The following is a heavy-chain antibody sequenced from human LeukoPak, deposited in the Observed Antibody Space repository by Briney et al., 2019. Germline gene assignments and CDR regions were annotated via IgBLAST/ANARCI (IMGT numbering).Heavy chain of an antibody. J-gene: IGHJ4*02. CDR3: ARVDCNSTSCYPIDY. D-gene: IGHD2-2*01. Sequence: ASVKVSCKASGYTFTSYGISWVRQAPGQGLEWMGWISAYNGNINYAQKLQGRVTMTTDTSTSTAYMELRSLRSDDTAVYYCARVDCNSTSCYPIDYWGQGTLVTVSS. CDR2: ISAYNGNI. V-gene: IGHV1-18*01. CDR1: GYTFTSYG.